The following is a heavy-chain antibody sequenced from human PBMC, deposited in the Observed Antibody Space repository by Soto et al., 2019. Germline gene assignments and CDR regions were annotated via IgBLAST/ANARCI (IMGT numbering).Heavy chain of an antibody. V-gene: IGHV1-3*01. D-gene: IGHD6-6*01. CDR2: INAGNGNT. J-gene: IGHJ4*02. CDR3: ARDRSGSSMDY. CDR1: GYTFTGYA. Sequence: GASVKVSCKASGYTFTGYAMDWVRQAPGQRLEWMGWINAGNGNTKYSQKFQGRVTITRDTSASTAYMELSSLRSEDTAVYYCARDRSGSSMDYWGQGTLVTVSS.